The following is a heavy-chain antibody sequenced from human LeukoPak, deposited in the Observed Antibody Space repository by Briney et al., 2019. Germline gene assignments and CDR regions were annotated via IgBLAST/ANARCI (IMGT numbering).Heavy chain of an antibody. V-gene: IGHV1-18*01. Sequence: ASVKVSCKASGYTFTSYGISWVRQAPGQGLEWMGWISAYNGNTNYAQKLQGRVTMTTDTSTSTAYMELRSLRSEDTAVYYCASSRLTWEYGSGSYGFDYWGQGTLVTVSS. CDR3: ASSRLTWEYGSGSYGFDY. CDR2: ISAYNGNT. D-gene: IGHD3-10*01. J-gene: IGHJ4*02. CDR1: GYTFTSYG.